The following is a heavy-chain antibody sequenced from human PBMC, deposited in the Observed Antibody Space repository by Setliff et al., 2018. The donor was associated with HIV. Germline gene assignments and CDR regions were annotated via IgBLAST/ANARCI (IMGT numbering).Heavy chain of an antibody. CDR3: ARDGVVPAAMDYYGLDV. V-gene: IGHV4-39*07. D-gene: IGHD2-2*01. J-gene: IGHJ6*02. CDR1: SDPISSYY. CDR2: IYYSGST. Sequence: SETLSLTCTVSSDPISSYYWGWIRQPPGKGLEWIGSIYYSGSTYYNPSLKSRVTISVDTSKNQFSLKLSSVTAADTAVYYCARDGVVPAAMDYYGLDVWGQGTTVTVSS.